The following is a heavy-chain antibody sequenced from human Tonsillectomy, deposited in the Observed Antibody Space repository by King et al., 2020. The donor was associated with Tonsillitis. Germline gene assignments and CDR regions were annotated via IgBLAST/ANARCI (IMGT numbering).Heavy chain of an antibody. Sequence: QLVQSGAEVKKPGASVKVSCKASGYTFTSYGISWVRQAPGQGPEWMGWISTYNGNTNYAQKLHGRVTMTRDTSTSTAYMELRSLRSDDTAVYYCARDQGDYARHTGFQHWGQGTLVTVSS. CDR1: GYTFTSYG. D-gene: IGHD3-22*01. J-gene: IGHJ1*01. V-gene: IGHV1-18*04. CDR3: ARDQGDYARHTGFQH. CDR2: ISTYNGNT.